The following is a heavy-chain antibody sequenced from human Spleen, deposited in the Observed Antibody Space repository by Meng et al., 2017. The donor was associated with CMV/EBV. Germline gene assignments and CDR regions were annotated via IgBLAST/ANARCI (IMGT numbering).Heavy chain of an antibody. Sequence: VQLVQSGAEVKKPGSSVKVSCKASGGTFSSYAISWVRQAPGQGLEWMGGIIPILGIANYAQKFQGKVTITADKSTSTAYMELSSLRSEDTAVYYCAKGAFWSGYYPFDYWGQGTLVTVSS. V-gene: IGHV1-69*04. CDR1: GGTFSSYA. J-gene: IGHJ4*02. CDR2: IIPILGIA. D-gene: IGHD3-3*01. CDR3: AKGAFWSGYYPFDY.